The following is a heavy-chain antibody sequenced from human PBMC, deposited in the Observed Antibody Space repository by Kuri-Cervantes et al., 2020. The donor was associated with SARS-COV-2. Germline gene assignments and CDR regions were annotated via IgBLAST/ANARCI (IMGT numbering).Heavy chain of an antibody. CDR2: IYTGDSDT. D-gene: IGHD3-16*01. CDR1: GYSFTNYW. J-gene: IGHJ4*02. CDR3: ARSTWGSYFDF. V-gene: IGHV5-51*01. Sequence: GESLKISCKGSGYSFTNYWIGWVRQMPGKGLEWMGIIYTGDSDTRYSPSFQGQVAISADRSISTAYLQWSSLMASDTAMYYCARSTWGSYFDFWGQGTLVTVSS.